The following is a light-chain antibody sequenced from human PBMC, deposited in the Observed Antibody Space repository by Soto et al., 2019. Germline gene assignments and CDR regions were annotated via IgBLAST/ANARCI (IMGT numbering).Light chain of an antibody. J-gene: IGKJ3*01. V-gene: IGKV3-20*01. CDR3: QQYPSSPCT. Sequence: DIVLTQSPGTLSSSTGERATISCRASQSVTSSYLAWYQQNPGQAPRLLIYGASSKATGLPDRFSGSGSGTDFTLTISRLEPEDFAVYYCQQYPSSPCTFGPGTKVDIK. CDR1: QSVTSSY. CDR2: GAS.